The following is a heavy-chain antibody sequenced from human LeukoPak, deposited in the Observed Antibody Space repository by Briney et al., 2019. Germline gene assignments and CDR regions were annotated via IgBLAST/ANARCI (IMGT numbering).Heavy chain of an antibody. CDR2: ISGSGGST. Sequence: GGSLRLSCAASGFTLSSYAMSWVRQAPGKGLEWVSAISGSGGSTYYADSVKGRFTISRDNSKNTLYLQMNSLRAEDTAVYYCAYELVGAPDFDYWGQGTLVTVSS. J-gene: IGHJ4*02. CDR1: GFTLSSYA. CDR3: AYELVGAPDFDY. V-gene: IGHV3-23*01. D-gene: IGHD1-26*01.